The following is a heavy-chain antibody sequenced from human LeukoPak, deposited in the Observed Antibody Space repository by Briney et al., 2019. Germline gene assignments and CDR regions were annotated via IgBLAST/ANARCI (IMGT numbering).Heavy chain of an antibody. CDR2: IYYSGST. D-gene: IGHD5-24*01. CDR1: GGSISSSSYY. V-gene: IGHV4-39*07. Sequence: SETLSLTCTVSGGSISSSSYYWGWIRQPPGKGLEWIGSIYYSGSTYYNPSLKSRVTISVDTSKNQFSLKLSSVTAADTAVYYCARTSRHGYNRVYYFDYWGQGTLVTVSS. J-gene: IGHJ4*02. CDR3: ARTSRHGYNRVYYFDY.